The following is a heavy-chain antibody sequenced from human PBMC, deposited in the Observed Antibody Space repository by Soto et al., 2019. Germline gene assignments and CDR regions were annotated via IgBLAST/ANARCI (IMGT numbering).Heavy chain of an antibody. CDR2: IYYSGST. J-gene: IGHJ4*02. V-gene: IGHV4-59*01. D-gene: IGHD6-19*01. Sequence: QVQLQESGPGRVKPSETLSLTCTVSGGSISSYYWSWIRQPPGKGLEWIGYIYYSGSTNYNPSLKSRVTISVDTSKNQFSLKLSSVTAADTAVYYCARGVDRQWADYWGQGTLVTVSS. CDR1: GGSISSYY. CDR3: ARGVDRQWADY.